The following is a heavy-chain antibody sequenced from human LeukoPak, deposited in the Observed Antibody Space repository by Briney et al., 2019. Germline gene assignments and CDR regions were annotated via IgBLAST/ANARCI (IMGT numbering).Heavy chain of an antibody. CDR2: INPNSGGT. Sequence: ASVKVSCKASGYTFTGYYMHWVRQAPGQGLEWMGWINPNSGGTNYAQKFQGRVTMTRDTSISTAYMELSRLRSDDTAVYYCARGADELRYFDWLLEGGDYWGQGTLVTVSS. CDR3: ARGADELRYFDWLLEGGDY. D-gene: IGHD3-9*01. CDR1: GYTFTGYY. J-gene: IGHJ4*02. V-gene: IGHV1-2*02.